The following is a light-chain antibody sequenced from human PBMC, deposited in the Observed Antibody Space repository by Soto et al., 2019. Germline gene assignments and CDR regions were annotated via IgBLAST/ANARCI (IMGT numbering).Light chain of an antibody. CDR3: QQYGSSGT. Sequence: VVTQSPGTLSLSPGERATLSCRASQSVSNNYLAWYQQKPGQAPRPLIYGASNRATGIPDRFSGSGSGTDFTLTISRLEPADFAVDYCQQYGSSGTFGQGTKVDIK. V-gene: IGKV3-20*01. CDR1: QSVSNNY. CDR2: GAS. J-gene: IGKJ1*01.